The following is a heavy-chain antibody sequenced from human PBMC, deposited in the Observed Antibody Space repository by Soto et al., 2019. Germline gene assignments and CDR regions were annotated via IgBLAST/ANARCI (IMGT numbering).Heavy chain of an antibody. V-gene: IGHV4-4*02. J-gene: IGHJ6*02. Sequence: QVQLQESGPGLVKPSGTLSLTCAVSGGSISSSNWWTWVRQPPGKGLEWIGEISHTGSTNYSPSLKSRVTISVDKSKNQFSLKVTSVTAADTAFYYCERYGDDHFYGIDVWGQGTTVTVSS. CDR3: ERYGDDHFYGIDV. D-gene: IGHD7-27*01. CDR2: ISHTGST. CDR1: GGSISSSNW.